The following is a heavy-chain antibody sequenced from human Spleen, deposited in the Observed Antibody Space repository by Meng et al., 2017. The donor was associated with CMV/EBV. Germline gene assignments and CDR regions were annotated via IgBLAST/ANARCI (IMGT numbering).Heavy chain of an antibody. CDR2: TYYRSKWYN. D-gene: IGHD1-26*01. Sequence: SVSSNSAAWNWIRQSPSRGLEWLGRTYYRSKWYNDYAVSVKSRITINPDTSKNQFSLQLNSVTPEDTAVYYCARVPAIVGTTVWHIDLWGRGTLVTVSS. J-gene: IGHJ2*01. CDR1: SVSSNSAA. V-gene: IGHV6-1*01. CDR3: ARVPAIVGTTVWHIDL.